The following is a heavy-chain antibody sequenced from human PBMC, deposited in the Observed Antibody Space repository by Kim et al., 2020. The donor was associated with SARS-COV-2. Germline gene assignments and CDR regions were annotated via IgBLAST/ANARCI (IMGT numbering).Heavy chain of an antibody. CDR2: IYYTGRT. V-gene: IGHV4-30-4*01. Sequence: SETLSLTCTVSGGSISSGDYYWSWIRQPPGKGLEWIGYIYYTGRTFYTPSLKSRVTISRDTSTRQFSLTLSSVTAADTAVYFCVRGSVATVPPRGAYFDSWGQGVLVTVSS. D-gene: IGHD3-16*01. CDR3: VRGSVATVPPRGAYFDS. CDR1: GGSISSGDYY. J-gene: IGHJ4*02.